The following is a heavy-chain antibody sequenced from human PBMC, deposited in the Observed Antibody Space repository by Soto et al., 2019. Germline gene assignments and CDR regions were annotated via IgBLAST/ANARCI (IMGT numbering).Heavy chain of an antibody. CDR2: ISAYNGNT. CDR3: ARAVMNYYDSSGYYWDLNY. J-gene: IGHJ4*02. V-gene: IGHV1-18*04. Sequence: ASVKVSCKASGYTFTSYGISWVRQAPGQGLEWRGWISAYNGNTNYAQKLQGRVTMTTDASTSTAYMELRSLRSDDTAVYYCARAVMNYYDSSGYYWDLNYWGQGSLVTVSS. D-gene: IGHD3-22*01. CDR1: GYTFTSYG.